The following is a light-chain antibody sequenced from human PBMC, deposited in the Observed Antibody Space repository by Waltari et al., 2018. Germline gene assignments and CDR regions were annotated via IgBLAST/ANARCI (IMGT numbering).Light chain of an antibody. CDR2: DVS. CDR3: SSQSSNDVVL. Sequence: QSALTQPASVSGSPGQPVTIFCAGTSNDVGGYNSVSWYQEHPGHAPRVIIYDVSDRPSGVSDRFSGFTSGNTASLTISGLQAEDEADDDGSSQSSNDVVLVGGGTKLTVL. J-gene: IGLJ2*01. V-gene: IGLV2-14*01. CDR1: SNDVGGYNS.